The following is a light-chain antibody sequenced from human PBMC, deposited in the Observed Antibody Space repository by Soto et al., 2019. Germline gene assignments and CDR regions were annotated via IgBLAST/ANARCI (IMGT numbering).Light chain of an antibody. CDR3: TSYVGNNIWV. J-gene: IGLJ3*02. V-gene: IGLV2-8*01. CDR2: EVT. Sequence: QSALTQPASASGSPGQSVTISCTGTSSDVGAYKYVSWYQQYPGKAPKLMIYEVTNRPSGVPDRFSGSKSGNTASLTVSGLQAEDEADYYCTSYVGNNIWVFGGGTQLTVL. CDR1: SSDVGAYKY.